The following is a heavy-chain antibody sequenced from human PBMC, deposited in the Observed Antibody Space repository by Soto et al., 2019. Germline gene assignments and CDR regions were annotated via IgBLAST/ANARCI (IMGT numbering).Heavy chain of an antibody. Sequence: ASVKVSCKASGGTFSSYAISWVRQAPGQGLEWMGGIIPIFGTANYAQKFQGRVTITADESTSTAYMELSSLRSEDTAVYYCARDSNLSSGWYGPFYGMDVWGQGTTVTVSS. CDR3: ARDSNLSSGWYGPFYGMDV. CDR2: IIPIFGTA. J-gene: IGHJ6*02. CDR1: GGTFSSYA. V-gene: IGHV1-69*13. D-gene: IGHD6-19*01.